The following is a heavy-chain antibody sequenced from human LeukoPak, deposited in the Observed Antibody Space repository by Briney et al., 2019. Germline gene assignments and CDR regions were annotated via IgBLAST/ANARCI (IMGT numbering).Heavy chain of an antibody. Sequence: PGGSLRLSCAASGFTFSNYALTWVRQAPGKGLEWVSAISGSGGHTDYGDSVKGRFTISRDNSKNTLYLQMNSLRAEDTAVYYCANSLSSAGYYYMDVWGKGTTVTVSS. CDR3: ANSLSSAGYYYMDV. CDR2: ISGSGGHT. J-gene: IGHJ6*03. D-gene: IGHD3-22*01. CDR1: GFTFSNYA. V-gene: IGHV3-23*01.